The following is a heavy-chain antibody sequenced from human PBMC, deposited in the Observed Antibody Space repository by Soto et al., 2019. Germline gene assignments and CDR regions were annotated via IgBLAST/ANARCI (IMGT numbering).Heavy chain of an antibody. V-gene: IGHV4-59*01. CDR1: DGSINEYY. J-gene: IGHJ6*02. Sequence: PAEALSLTCTDSDGSINEYYCNGIRPPPGNGLGWIAYLYSSGTTTYNPSLKSRVTIPLDKSKKQFSRKLSSVTAADTAIYYCVGEKNRAPRGNYYYGMDVWGQGTPVTGS. CDR2: LYSSGTT. CDR3: VGEKNRAPRGNYYYGMDV.